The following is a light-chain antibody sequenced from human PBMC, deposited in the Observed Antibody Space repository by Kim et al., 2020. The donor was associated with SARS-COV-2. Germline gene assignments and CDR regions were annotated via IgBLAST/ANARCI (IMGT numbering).Light chain of an antibody. J-gene: IGLJ2*01. CDR1: SLRSFY. Sequence: SSALTQDPAVSVALGQTVRITCQGDSLRSFYATWYQQKPGQAPVLVIYGKNNRPSGIPDRFSGSNSGNTASLTITGAQAEDEADYYCDSRDSSGNRLFGGGTQLTVL. V-gene: IGLV3-19*01. CDR3: DSRDSSGNRL. CDR2: GKN.